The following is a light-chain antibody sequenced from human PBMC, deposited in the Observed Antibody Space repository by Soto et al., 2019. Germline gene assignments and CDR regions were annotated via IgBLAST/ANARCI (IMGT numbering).Light chain of an antibody. CDR1: SRNVGGYNY. V-gene: IGLV2-14*01. CDR3: TSSAPCSPYV. J-gene: IGLJ1*01. Sequence: QSVLTQPASVSGSPGQSITISCTGTSRNVGGYNYVSWYQQYPGRVPKLLIYNVTNRPSGISNRFSGSKSGNTASLTISGLQAEDEADYFCTSSAPCSPYVFGSGTKLTVL. CDR2: NVT.